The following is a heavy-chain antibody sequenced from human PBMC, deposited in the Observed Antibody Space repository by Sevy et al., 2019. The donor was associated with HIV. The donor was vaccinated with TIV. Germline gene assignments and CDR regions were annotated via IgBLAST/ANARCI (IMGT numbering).Heavy chain of an antibody. J-gene: IGHJ3*02. V-gene: IGHV4-38-2*01. D-gene: IGHD6-13*01. Sequence: SETRSLTCAVSGYSISSGYYWGWIRQPPGRGLEWIGSIYHSGSTYYNPSLKSRVTISVDTSKNQFSLKLSSVTAADTAVYYCARHSVRSIAAADRAFDIWGQGTMVTVSS. CDR1: GYSISSGYY. CDR3: ARHSVRSIAAADRAFDI. CDR2: IYHSGST.